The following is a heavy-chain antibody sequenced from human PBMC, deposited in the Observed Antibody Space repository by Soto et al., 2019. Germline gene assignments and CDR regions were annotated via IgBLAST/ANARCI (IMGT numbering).Heavy chain of an antibody. J-gene: IGHJ5*02. CDR2: ISGSGGST. D-gene: IGHD5-12*01. Sequence: HPGGSLKLSCAASGFTFSSYAMSWVRQAPGKGLEWVSAISGSGGSTYYADSVKGRFTISRDNSKNTLYLQMNSLRAEDTAVYYCAKGPSVATVVNWFDPWGQGTLVTVSS. CDR3: AKGPSVATVVNWFDP. V-gene: IGHV3-23*01. CDR1: GFTFSSYA.